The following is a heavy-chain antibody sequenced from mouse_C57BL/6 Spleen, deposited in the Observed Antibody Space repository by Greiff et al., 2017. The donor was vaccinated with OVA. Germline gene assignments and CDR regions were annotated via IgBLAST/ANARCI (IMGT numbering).Heavy chain of an antibody. CDR2: INSDGGST. CDR1: EYEFPSHD. V-gene: IGHV5-2*01. CDR3: ARQKSGYFDV. Sequence: EVKLVESGGGLVQPGESLKLSCESTEYEFPSHDMSWVRKPPEKRLELVAAINSDGGSTYYPDTMERRFIISSDNTKKPLYLQMSSLRSEDTALYYCARQKSGYFDVWGTGTTVTVSS. J-gene: IGHJ1*03.